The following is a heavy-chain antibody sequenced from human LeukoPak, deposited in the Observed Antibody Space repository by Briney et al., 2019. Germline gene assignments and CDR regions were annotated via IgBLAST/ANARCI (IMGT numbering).Heavy chain of an antibody. CDR3: ARSRDYGGNRNYFDY. Sequence: SETLSLTCTVSGGSISSYYWSWIRQPPGKGLEWIGYIYYSGSTNYNPSLKSRVTISVDTSENQFSLKLSSVTAADTAVYYCARSRDYGGNRNYFDYWGQGTLVTVSS. D-gene: IGHD4-23*01. J-gene: IGHJ4*02. CDR1: GGSISSYY. V-gene: IGHV4-59*01. CDR2: IYYSGST.